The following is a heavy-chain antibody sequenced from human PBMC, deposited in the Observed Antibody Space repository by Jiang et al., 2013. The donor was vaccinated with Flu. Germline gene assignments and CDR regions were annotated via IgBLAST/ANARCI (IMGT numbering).Heavy chain of an antibody. V-gene: IGHV6-1*01. CDR3: ARAADYGDYIFRD. Sequence: RGLEWLGRTYYRSKWFIDYALSVKSRITINPDTSKNQFSLQLSSVTPEDTAVYYCARAADYGDYIFRDWGQGTLVTVSS. CDR2: TYYRSKWFI. J-gene: IGHJ4*02. D-gene: IGHD4-17*01.